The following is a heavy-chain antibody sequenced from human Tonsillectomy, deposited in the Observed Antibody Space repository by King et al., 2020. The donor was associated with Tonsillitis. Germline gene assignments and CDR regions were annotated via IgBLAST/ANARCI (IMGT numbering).Heavy chain of an antibody. CDR2: INHSGST. J-gene: IGHJ6*02. CDR3: ARGPRSLPRAYYYYGMDV. Sequence: VQLQQWGAGLLKPSETLSLTCAVYGDSFSDYYWSWIRQPPGKGLEWIGEINHSGSTKYNPSLKSRVTISVDTSKNQFSLNLSSVTAADTAVSYCARGPRSLPRAYYYYGMDVWGQGTTVTVSS. CDR1: GDSFSDYY. V-gene: IGHV4-34*01.